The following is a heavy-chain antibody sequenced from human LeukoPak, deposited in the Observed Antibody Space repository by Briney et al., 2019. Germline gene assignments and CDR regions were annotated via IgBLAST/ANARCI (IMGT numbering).Heavy chain of an antibody. D-gene: IGHD2-2*01. CDR1: RFTFSSYA. CDR3: AKFGNCSSTSCYSWVRGVIITPFDY. J-gene: IGHJ4*02. CDR2: ISGSAGRT. V-gene: IGHV3-23*01. Sequence: GGSLRLSCAASRFTFSSYAMSWVRQAPGRGLEWVSVISGSAGRTHYADSVKGRFTISRDNSKNTLYLQMNSLRAEDTAVYYCAKFGNCSSTSCYSWVRGVIITPFDYWGQGTLVTVSS.